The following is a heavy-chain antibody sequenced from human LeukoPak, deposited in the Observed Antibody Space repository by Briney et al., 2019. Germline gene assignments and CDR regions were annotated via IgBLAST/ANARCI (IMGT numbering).Heavy chain of an antibody. CDR1: GFTFSSYG. CDR2: ISYDGSNK. CDR3: ARDVAYSAFDY. Sequence: GGSLRLSCAASGFTFSSYGMHWVRQAPGKGLEWVAGISYDGSNKYYADSVKGRFTISRDNSMNTLYLQMSSLRAEDTGVFYCARDVAYSAFDYWGQGTLVTVSS. J-gene: IGHJ4*02. D-gene: IGHD2-21*01. V-gene: IGHV3-30*03.